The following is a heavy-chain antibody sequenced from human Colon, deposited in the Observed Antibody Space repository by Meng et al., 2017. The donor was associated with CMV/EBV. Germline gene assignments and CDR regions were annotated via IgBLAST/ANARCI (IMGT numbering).Heavy chain of an antibody. J-gene: IGHJ4*02. CDR1: GFTFDEYT. Sequence: GESLKISCAASGFTFDEYTMYWVRRSPGKGLEWVSLISWEGQSKYYGESVKGRFTISRDNSRNFVYLQMDSLRPEDTALYYCAKYHSMGSNDGGGFDSWGQGTLVTVSS. D-gene: IGHD1-26*01. CDR3: AKYHSMGSNDGGGFDS. CDR2: ISWEGQSK. V-gene: IGHV3-43*01.